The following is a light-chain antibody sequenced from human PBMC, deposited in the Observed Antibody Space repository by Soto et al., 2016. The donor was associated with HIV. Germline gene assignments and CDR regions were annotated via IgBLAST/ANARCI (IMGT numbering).Light chain of an antibody. J-gene: IGKJ1*01. V-gene: IGKV2-28*01. Sequence: DIVMTQSPVSLSVTLGEAALVSCRSAQSLRNKNGYDYVSWYLQRPGQSPHLLLHSVSRRAPGVPDRFIGGGSGTSFTLKITTVEAGDVGVLYCMQTLQTPYTFGQGTKLQI. CDR1: QSLRNKNGYDY. CDR2: SVS. CDR3: MQTLQTPYT.